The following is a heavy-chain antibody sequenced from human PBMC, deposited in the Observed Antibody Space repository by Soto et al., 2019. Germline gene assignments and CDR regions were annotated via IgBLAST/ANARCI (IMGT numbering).Heavy chain of an antibody. J-gene: IGHJ5*02. CDR2: ITTTSRYI. Sequence: EVQLVESGGGLVKPGGSLRLSCAASGFTFTTYDMNWVRQAPGKGLEWVSSITTTSRYIYYADSVRGRFTISRDNAKNSLFLQMDSLRAADTAVYYCVRSGHAPMLRHNWFDPWGQGTRVTVSS. V-gene: IGHV3-21*01. CDR1: GFTFTTYD. D-gene: IGHD3-10*02. CDR3: VRSGHAPMLRHNWFDP.